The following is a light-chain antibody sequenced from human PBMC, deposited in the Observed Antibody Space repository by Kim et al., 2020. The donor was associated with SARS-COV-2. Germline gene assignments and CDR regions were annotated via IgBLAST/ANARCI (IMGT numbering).Light chain of an antibody. CDR1: SLSSYY. Sequence: VALGQTVRITCQGDSLSSYYPRWYQQTPGQAPVLVIYGKNIRPSGIPDRFAGSSSGNTASLTITGAQAEDEADYYCNSRDSSGPVVFGGGTQLTVL. J-gene: IGLJ2*01. V-gene: IGLV3-19*01. CDR2: GKN. CDR3: NSRDSSGPVV.